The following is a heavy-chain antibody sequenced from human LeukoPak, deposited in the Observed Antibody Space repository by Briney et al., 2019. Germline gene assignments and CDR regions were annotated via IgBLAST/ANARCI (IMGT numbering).Heavy chain of an antibody. CDR1: GFTFSSYS. CDR3: ARDAHYGSGSNDY. Sequence: PGGSLRLSCAASGFTFSSYSMNWVRQAPGKGLEWVSYYADSVKGRFTISRDNANNSLYLQMNSLRAEDTAVYYSARDAHYGSGSNDYWGQGTLVTVSS. J-gene: IGHJ4*02. D-gene: IGHD3-10*01. V-gene: IGHV3-21*01.